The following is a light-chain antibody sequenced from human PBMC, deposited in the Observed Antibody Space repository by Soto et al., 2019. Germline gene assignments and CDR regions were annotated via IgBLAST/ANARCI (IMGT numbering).Light chain of an antibody. CDR3: GSYTSRSTVI. J-gene: IGLJ2*01. CDR2: EVT. Sequence: QSVLTQYASVSGSPGQSITISCTETSNDVGGYNYVSWYQQHPGKAPKLMIYEVTNRPSGISSRFSGSKSGNTASLTISGLQAEDEAVYSCGSYTSRSTVIFGGGTQLTVL. CDR1: SNDVGGYNY. V-gene: IGLV2-14*01.